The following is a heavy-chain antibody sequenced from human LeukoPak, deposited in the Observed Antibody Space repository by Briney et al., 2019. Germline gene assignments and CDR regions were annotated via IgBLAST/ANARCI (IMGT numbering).Heavy chain of an antibody. D-gene: IGHD4-17*01. Sequence: NPSETLSLTCTVSGGSISSYYWSWIRQPPGKGLEWIGYIYYSGSTNYNPSLKSRVTISVDTSKNQFSLKLSSVTAADTAVYYCARESGDYVKVYWFDPWGQGTLVTVSS. V-gene: IGHV4-59*01. CDR1: GGSISSYY. J-gene: IGHJ5*02. CDR3: ARESGDYVKVYWFDP. CDR2: IYYSGST.